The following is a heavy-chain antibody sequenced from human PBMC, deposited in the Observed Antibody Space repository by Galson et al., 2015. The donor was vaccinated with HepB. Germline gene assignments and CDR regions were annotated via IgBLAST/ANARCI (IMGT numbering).Heavy chain of an antibody. Sequence: SLRLSCAASGFTFSNYGMHWVRQAPGKGLEWVAVIWYDGSNKNYGDSVKGRFTISRDNSKNTLYLQMNSLRAEDTAVYYCARGPYYYDSSGYWRNKVHYYYYYMDVWGKGTTVTVSS. D-gene: IGHD3-22*01. J-gene: IGHJ6*03. CDR1: GFTFSNYG. V-gene: IGHV3-33*01. CDR2: IWYDGSNK. CDR3: ARGPYYYDSSGYWRNKVHYYYYYMDV.